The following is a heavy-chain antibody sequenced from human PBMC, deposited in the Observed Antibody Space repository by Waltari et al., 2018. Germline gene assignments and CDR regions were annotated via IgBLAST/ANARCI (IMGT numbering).Heavy chain of an antibody. CDR2: INHSGST. J-gene: IGHJ4*02. CDR3: ARRSATRYSSFFPGDY. CDR1: GGSFSGYY. V-gene: IGHV4-34*01. D-gene: IGHD6-13*01. Sequence: QVQLQQWGAGLLKPSETLSLTCAVYGGSFSGYYWSWIRQPPGKGLEWIGEINHSGSTTYNPALKSRVTISVDTSKNQFSLKLSSVTAADTAVYYCARRSATRYSSFFPGDYWGQGTLVTVSS.